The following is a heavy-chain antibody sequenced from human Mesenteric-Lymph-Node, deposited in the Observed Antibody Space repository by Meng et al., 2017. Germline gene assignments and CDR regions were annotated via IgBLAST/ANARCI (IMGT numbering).Heavy chain of an antibody. D-gene: IGHD5-18*01. V-gene: IGHV1-8*02. CDR3: ARGVGWIQLWLLDY. CDR2: MNPNSGNT. Sequence: ASVKVSCKASGYTFTSYGISWVRQAPGQGLEWMGWMNPNSGNTGYAQKFQGRVTMTRNTSISTAYMELSSLRSEDTAVYYCARGVGWIQLWLLDYWGQGTLVTVSS. J-gene: IGHJ4*02. CDR1: GYTFTSYG.